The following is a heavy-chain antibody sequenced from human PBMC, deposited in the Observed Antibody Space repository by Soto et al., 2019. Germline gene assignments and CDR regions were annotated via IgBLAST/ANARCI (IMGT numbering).Heavy chain of an antibody. D-gene: IGHD6-13*01. CDR2: IWYDGSNK. CDR1: GFTFSSYG. J-gene: IGHJ4*02. V-gene: IGHV3-33*01. CDR3: ARLKSSSFDY. Sequence: SGGGVVQPGRSLRLSCAASGFTFSSYGMHWVRQAPGKGLEWVAVIWYDGSNKYYADSVKGRFTISRDNSKNTLYLQMNSMRAEDTAVYYCARLKSSSFDYWGQGTLVTVSS.